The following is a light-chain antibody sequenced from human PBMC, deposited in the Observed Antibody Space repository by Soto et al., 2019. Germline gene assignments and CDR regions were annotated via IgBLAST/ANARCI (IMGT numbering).Light chain of an antibody. CDR3: QQRSNWPIT. Sequence: EIVLTQSPATLSLSPGERATLSCGASQNVRSYLAWYQQKPCQTPRLLIYDASNRATGIPARFSGSGSGTDFTLTISSLEPEDFAVYYCQQRSNWPITFGQGTRLEIK. CDR1: QNVRSY. J-gene: IGKJ5*01. V-gene: IGKV3-11*01. CDR2: DAS.